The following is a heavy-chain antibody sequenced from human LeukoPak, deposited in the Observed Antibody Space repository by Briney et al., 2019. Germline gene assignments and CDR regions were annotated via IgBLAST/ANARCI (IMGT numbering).Heavy chain of an antibody. CDR2: IYYSGST. J-gene: IGHJ4*02. CDR3: ARGTGLAPEDY. CDR1: GYSISSGYY. D-gene: IGHD1-14*01. Sequence: SETLSLTCTVSGYSISSGYYWSWIRQPPGKGLEWIGYIYYSGSTNYNPSLKSRVTISVDTSKNQFSLKLSSVTAADTAVYYCARGTGLAPEDYWGQGTLVTVSS. V-gene: IGHV4-61*01.